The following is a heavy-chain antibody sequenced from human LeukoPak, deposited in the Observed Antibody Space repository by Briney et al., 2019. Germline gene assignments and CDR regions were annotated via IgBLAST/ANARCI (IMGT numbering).Heavy chain of an antibody. J-gene: IGHJ5*02. V-gene: IGHV1-8*01. CDR1: GYSFTTYE. D-gene: IGHD3-3*01. Sequence: ASVKVSCKASGYSFTTYEINWVRQVAGQGLEWMGWMKPDSGDTGLAQRFEGRFTMTVDTSINTAYMELSSLKFEDTGVYYYARQYFRTWSGLYTYTWLDPWGQGTLVTVSS. CDR3: ARQYFRTWSGLYTYTWLDP. CDR2: MKPDSGDT.